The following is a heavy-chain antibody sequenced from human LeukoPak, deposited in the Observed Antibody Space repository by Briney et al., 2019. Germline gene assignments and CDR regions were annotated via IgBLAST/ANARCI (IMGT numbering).Heavy chain of an antibody. Sequence: AGGSLRLSCAASGFTFSNYWMSWVRQAPGKGLEWVANIKHDGSEKYYVDSVKGRFTISRDNTKNSLYLQMNSLRAEDTAVYYCARDPYSSSWSYGMDVWGQGTAVTVSS. V-gene: IGHV3-7*05. CDR3: ARDPYSSSWSYGMDV. D-gene: IGHD6-13*01. CDR1: GFTFSNYW. CDR2: IKHDGSEK. J-gene: IGHJ6*02.